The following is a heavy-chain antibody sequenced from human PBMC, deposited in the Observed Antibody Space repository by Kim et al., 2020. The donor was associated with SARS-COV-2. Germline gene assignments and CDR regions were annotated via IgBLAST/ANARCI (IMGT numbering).Heavy chain of an antibody. CDR1: NGFLNNYY. Sequence: SETLSLTCTVYNGFLNNYYWSWIRQPPGKGLEWLGYIFYNGSPNYNPSLESRVTMSVDTSQNQFSLKLSSMTTADTAVYYCARILAVAPRYFNYWGQGIL. CDR2: IFYNGSP. J-gene: IGHJ4*02. CDR3: ARILAVAPRYFNY. V-gene: IGHV4-59*01. D-gene: IGHD6-19*01.